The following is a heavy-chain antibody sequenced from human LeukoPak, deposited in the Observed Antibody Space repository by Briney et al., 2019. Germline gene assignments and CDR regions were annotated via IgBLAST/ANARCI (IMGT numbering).Heavy chain of an antibody. Sequence: PGGSLRLSCAASGFTFSSYAMHWVRQAPGKGLEWVAVISYDGSNKYYADSVKGRFTISRDNSKNTLYLQMNSLRAEDTAVYYCARGFFEVTTWSAFDIWGQGTMVTVSS. CDR3: ARGFFEVTTWSAFDI. J-gene: IGHJ3*02. D-gene: IGHD4-17*01. V-gene: IGHV3-30-3*01. CDR1: GFTFSSYA. CDR2: ISYDGSNK.